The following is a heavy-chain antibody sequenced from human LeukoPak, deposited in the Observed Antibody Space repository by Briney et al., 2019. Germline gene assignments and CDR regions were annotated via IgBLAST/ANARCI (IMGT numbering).Heavy chain of an antibody. CDR2: IYYSGST. CDR3: ARVGYYDFWSGYSSNNWFDP. Sequence: SETLSLTCTVSGGSISSYYWSWIRQPPGKGLEWIGYIYYSGSTNYNPSLKSRVTISVDTSKNQFSLKLSSVTAADTAVYYCARVGYYDFWSGYSSNNWFDPWGQGTLVTVSS. CDR1: GGSISSYY. V-gene: IGHV4-59*01. D-gene: IGHD3-3*01. J-gene: IGHJ5*02.